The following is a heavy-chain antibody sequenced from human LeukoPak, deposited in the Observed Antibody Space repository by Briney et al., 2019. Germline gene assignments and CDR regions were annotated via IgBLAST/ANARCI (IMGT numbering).Heavy chain of an antibody. Sequence: GGSLRLSCAASGLTFGHVRMSWVRQAPGKGLEWVGRIETKIDGGTTGYAGPVKDRFTISRDDSKNILYLQMNSLKTEDTAVYYCSTDWQRSTLYFDHWGPGTQVTVSS. CDR2: IETKIDGGTT. CDR3: STDWQRSTLYFDH. CDR1: GLTFGHVR. D-gene: IGHD5-12*01. J-gene: IGHJ4*02. V-gene: IGHV3-15*04.